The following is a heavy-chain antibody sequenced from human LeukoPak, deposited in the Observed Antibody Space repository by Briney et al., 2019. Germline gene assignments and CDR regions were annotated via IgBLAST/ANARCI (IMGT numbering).Heavy chain of an antibody. J-gene: IGHJ4*02. Sequence: SETLSLTCTVSGASMTSHYWTWMRQDPGTGLEWIGNIFHTGSTSYNPALESRVTISLDTSNNQFSLKMTSVTPADTAVYYCAKEGGPARPGLDSWGRGTLVTVSS. CDR1: GASMTSHY. D-gene: IGHD6-6*01. CDR3: AKEGGPARPGLDS. V-gene: IGHV4-59*11. CDR2: IFHTGST.